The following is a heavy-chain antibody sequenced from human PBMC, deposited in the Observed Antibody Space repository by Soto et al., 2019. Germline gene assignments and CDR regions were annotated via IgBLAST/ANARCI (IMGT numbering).Heavy chain of an antibody. CDR2: IYASGSP. D-gene: IGHD1-26*01. V-gene: IGHV4-59*02. CDR1: GGSVSVYY. CDR3: ARGVGSSPPQY. Sequence: LSLTCTISGGSVSVYYWSWIRQSTGQGLEWIGYIYASGSPYYNPSLRSRVTISADTSKNQISLKLTSPTAADTAVYYCARGVGSSPPQYWGRGTLVTVSS. J-gene: IGHJ4*02.